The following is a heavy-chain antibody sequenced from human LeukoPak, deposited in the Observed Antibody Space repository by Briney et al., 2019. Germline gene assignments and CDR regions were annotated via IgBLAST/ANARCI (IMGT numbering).Heavy chain of an antibody. Sequence: GESLKISCKGSGYSSTSYWIGWVRQMPGKGLEWMGIIYPGDSDTRYSPSFQGQVTISADKSISTAYLQWSSLKASDTAMYYCARPASTPPAYFDYWGQGTLVTVSS. CDR2: IYPGDSDT. J-gene: IGHJ4*02. CDR1: GYSSTSYW. D-gene: IGHD5/OR15-5a*01. CDR3: ARPASTPPAYFDY. V-gene: IGHV5-51*01.